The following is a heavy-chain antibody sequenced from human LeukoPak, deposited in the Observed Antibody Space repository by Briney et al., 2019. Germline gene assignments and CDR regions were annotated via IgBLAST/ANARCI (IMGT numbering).Heavy chain of an antibody. Sequence: SETLSLTCTVSGGSISNYYWSWIRQPAGKGLEWIGRIHTSGSTNYNPSLKSRVSMPVDTSKSQFPLKLSSVTAADTAVYYCAREIAAAGFDAFDIWGQGTMVTVSS. CDR3: AREIAAAGFDAFDI. D-gene: IGHD6-13*01. CDR1: GGSISNYY. CDR2: IHTSGST. J-gene: IGHJ3*02. V-gene: IGHV4-4*07.